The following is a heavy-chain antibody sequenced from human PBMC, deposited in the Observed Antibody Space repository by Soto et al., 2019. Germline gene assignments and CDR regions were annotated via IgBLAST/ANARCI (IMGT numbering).Heavy chain of an antibody. V-gene: IGHV5-51*01. CDR1: GYSFTRNW. J-gene: IGHJ6*02. CDR2: IYPGDSNI. CDR3: ARLLGSLGYYYGFDV. Sequence: GDSLKISCKGSGYSFTRNWIGWVRQMPGKGLEWMGIIYPGDSNIKYSPSFQGQVSISADKSINTAYLQWSSLKASDTAIYYCARLLGSLGYYYGFDVWGQGTTVTVS. D-gene: IGHD6-13*01.